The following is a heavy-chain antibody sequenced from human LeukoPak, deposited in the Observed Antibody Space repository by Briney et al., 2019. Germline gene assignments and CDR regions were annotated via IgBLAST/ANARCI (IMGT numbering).Heavy chain of an antibody. CDR1: GFTFSSYS. D-gene: IGHD6-19*01. V-gene: IGHV3-48*01. J-gene: IGHJ4*02. Sequence: PGGSLRLSCAASGFTFSSYSMNWVRQAPGKGLEWVSYISSSSSTIYYADSVKGRFTISRDNAKNSLYLQMNSLRAEDTAVYYCARDEGGIAVAGTLLWGQGTLVTVPS. CDR2: ISSSSSTI. CDR3: ARDEGGIAVAGTLL.